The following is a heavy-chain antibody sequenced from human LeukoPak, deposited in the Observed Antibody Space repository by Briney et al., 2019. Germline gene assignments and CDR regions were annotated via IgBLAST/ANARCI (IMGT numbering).Heavy chain of an antibody. CDR2: ISGSGGST. J-gene: IGHJ4*02. V-gene: IGHV3-23*01. CDR1: GFXFSSYA. CDR3: AKVFTPEGY. Sequence: GGSLRLSCAASGFXFSSYAISWVRQAPGKGLEWVSAISGSGGSTYHADSVKGRFTISRDKSKNTLYLQMNSLRAEDTAVYYCAKVFTPEGYWGQGTLVTVSS. D-gene: IGHD2-15*01.